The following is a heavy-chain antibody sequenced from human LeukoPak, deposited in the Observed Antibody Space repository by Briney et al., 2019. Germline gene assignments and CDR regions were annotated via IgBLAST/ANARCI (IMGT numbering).Heavy chain of an antibody. Sequence: GGSLRLSCAASGFTFSSYAMSWVRQAPGKGLEWVSAISGSGGSTYYADSVKGRFTTSRDNSKNTLYLQMNSLRAEDTAVYYCAKGASDLGQQLGSPPSPAYYYYYYYMDVWGKGTTVTVSS. CDR2: ISGSGGST. V-gene: IGHV3-23*01. CDR1: GFTFSSYA. J-gene: IGHJ6*03. CDR3: AKGASDLGQQLGSPPSPAYYYYYYYMDV. D-gene: IGHD6-13*01.